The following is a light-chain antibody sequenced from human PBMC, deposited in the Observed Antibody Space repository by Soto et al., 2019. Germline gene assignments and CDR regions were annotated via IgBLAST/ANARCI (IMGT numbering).Light chain of an antibody. J-gene: IGKJ1*01. CDR2: RGS. CDR3: QDYGTSAPWT. V-gene: IGKV3-20*01. CDR1: QNIRGNE. Sequence: VLTQSPGTLSLSPGERTTLSCRASQNIRGNELAWYQQKPGQPPRLLIYRGSSRAPGIPDRFSGRGSGTTFPLTISRLEPEDFAVYYCQDYGTSAPWTFGQGTRVEIK.